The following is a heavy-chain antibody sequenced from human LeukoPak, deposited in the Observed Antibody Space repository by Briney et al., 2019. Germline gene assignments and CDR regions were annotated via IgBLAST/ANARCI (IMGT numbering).Heavy chain of an antibody. V-gene: IGHV1-2*02. CDR2: INPNSGGT. D-gene: IGHD2-21*02. Sequence: GASVKVSCKASLYTFTGYFIHWLRQAPGQGLEWMGWINPNSGGTNYAQKFQGRVTMTMDTSISTAYMELSRLRSHDTAVYYCARVSSIVVVTGIPVYFDCWGQGTLVTVSS. J-gene: IGHJ4*02. CDR3: ARVSSIVVVTGIPVYFDC. CDR1: LYTFTGYF.